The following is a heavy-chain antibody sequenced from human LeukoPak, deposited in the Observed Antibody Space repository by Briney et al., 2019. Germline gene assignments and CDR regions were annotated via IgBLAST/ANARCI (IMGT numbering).Heavy chain of an antibody. CDR2: ISWNSGSI. Sequence: PGGSLRLSCAASGFTFDDYAMHWVRQAPGRGREGVSGISWNSGSIGYADSVKGRFTISRDNAKNSLYLQMNSLRAEDTALYYCAKGRRFLEWWDSFDYWGQGTLVTVSS. J-gene: IGHJ4*02. D-gene: IGHD3-3*01. CDR3: AKGRRFLEWWDSFDY. V-gene: IGHV3-9*01. CDR1: GFTFDDYA.